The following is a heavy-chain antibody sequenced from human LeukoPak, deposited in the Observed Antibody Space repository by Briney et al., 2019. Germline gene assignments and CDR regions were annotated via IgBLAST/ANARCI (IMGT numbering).Heavy chain of an antibody. CDR1: GFTFSSYG. D-gene: IGHD2-2*01. J-gene: IGHJ4*02. CDR3: ARGPPACSTNCYGYLDY. Sequence: QSGGSLRLSCAASGFTFSSYGMHWVRQAPGKGLEWVAVIWYDGSNKYYADSVRGRFTISRDNSKNTLYLQMNSLRAEDTAVYYCARGPPACSTNCYGYLDYWGQGTLVTVSS. CDR2: IWYDGSNK. V-gene: IGHV3-33*01.